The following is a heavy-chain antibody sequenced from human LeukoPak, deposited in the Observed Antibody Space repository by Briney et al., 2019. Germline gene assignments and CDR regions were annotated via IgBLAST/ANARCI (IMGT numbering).Heavy chain of an antibody. CDR2: INSDGSST. J-gene: IGHJ4*02. D-gene: IGHD5-18*01. V-gene: IGHV3-74*01. CDR1: GLTFSNYW. CDR3: LNSYGT. Sequence: PGGSLRLTCAASGLTFSNYWMNWVRQAPVKGLVWVSRINSDGSSTSYADSVKGRFTISRDNAKNTLYLQMNSLRAEDTAVYYCLNSYGTWGQGTLVTVSS.